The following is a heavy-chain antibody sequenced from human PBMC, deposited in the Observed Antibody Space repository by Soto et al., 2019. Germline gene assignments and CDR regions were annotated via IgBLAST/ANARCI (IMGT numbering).Heavy chain of an antibody. J-gene: IGHJ5*02. CDR2: IYYAGST. D-gene: IGHD3-22*01. CDR1: GGSMISYY. Sequence: SETLSLTCTVSGGSMISYYWSWIRQPPGRGLEWIGFIYYAGSTKYNPSLNSRVTISVDTSKNQFSLTVTSVTAADTAVYYCARLGEYYDSSGYYRTINWFDPWGQGTLVTVAS. CDR3: ARLGEYYDSSGYYRTINWFDP. V-gene: IGHV4-59*08.